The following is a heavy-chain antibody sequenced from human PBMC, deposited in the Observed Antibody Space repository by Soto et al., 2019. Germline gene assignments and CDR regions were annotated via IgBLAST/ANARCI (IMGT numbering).Heavy chain of an antibody. D-gene: IGHD6-19*01. Sequence: GGSLRLSCAASGFTYSSYAMNWVRQAPGKGLEWVSAISGSGGSTSYADSVKRRFTNSRDNSKKTLYLQMNSLRAENTEVYYCAKDSSGWYYFAYWGQGTLVTVSS. J-gene: IGHJ4*02. V-gene: IGHV3-23*01. CDR2: ISGSGGST. CDR1: GFTYSSYA. CDR3: AKDSSGWYYFAY.